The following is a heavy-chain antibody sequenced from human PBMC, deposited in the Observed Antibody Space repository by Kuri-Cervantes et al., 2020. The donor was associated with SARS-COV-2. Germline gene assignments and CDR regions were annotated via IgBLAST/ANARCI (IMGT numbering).Heavy chain of an antibody. D-gene: IGHD4-11*01. CDR2: ISSISSYI. Sequence: GGSLRLSCAASGFTFSSYSMNWVRQAPGKGLEWVSSISSISSYIYYADSVKGRFTISRDNAKNSLYLQMNSLRAEDTAVYYCAREGHDYSNLRTPYYYYYYMDVWGKGTTVTVSS. CDR1: GFTFSSYS. V-gene: IGHV3-21*01. J-gene: IGHJ6*03. CDR3: AREGHDYSNLRTPYYYYYYMDV.